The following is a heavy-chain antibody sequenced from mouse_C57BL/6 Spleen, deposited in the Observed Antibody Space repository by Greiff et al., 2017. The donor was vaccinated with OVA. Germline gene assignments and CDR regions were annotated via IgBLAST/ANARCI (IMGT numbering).Heavy chain of an antibody. Sequence: EVTLVESGGGLVQPGGSLKLSCAASGFTFSDYYMYWVRQTPEKRLEWVAYISNGGGSTYYPDTVKGRFTISRDNAKNTLYLQMSRLKSEDTAMYYCARHESLYYYAMDYWGQGTSVTVSS. D-gene: IGHD1-1*01. CDR2: ISNGGGST. V-gene: IGHV5-12*01. CDR3: ARHESLYYYAMDY. J-gene: IGHJ4*01. CDR1: GFTFSDYY.